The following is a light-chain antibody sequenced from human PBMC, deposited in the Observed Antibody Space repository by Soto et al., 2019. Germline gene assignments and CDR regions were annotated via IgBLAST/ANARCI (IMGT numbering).Light chain of an antibody. CDR2: LGS. Sequence: DIVMTQSPLSLPVTPGEPASISCRSSQSLLHSNGYNYLDWYLQKPGQSPQLLIYLGSNRASGVADSFSGSGSGTDSTLNISSVEADDVGVSYCVKALHTVFSFGPGTKVDIK. CDR3: VKALHTVFS. J-gene: IGKJ3*01. CDR1: QSLLHSNGYNY. V-gene: IGKV2-28*01.